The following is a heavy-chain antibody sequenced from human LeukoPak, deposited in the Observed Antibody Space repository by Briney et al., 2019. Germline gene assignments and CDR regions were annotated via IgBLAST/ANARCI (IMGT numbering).Heavy chain of an antibody. CDR2: IKQDGSEK. D-gene: IGHD3-10*01. J-gene: IGHJ6*02. Sequence: GGSLRLSCAASGFTFSSYWMTWVRQAPGKGLEWVANIKQDGSEKYYVGSVKGRFTISRDNAKDSLFLQMNSLRAEDTAVYYCARDAFRQLFPSGIGGMDVWGQGTTVTVSS. CDR1: GFTFSSYW. CDR3: ARDAFRQLFPSGIGGMDV. V-gene: IGHV3-7*04.